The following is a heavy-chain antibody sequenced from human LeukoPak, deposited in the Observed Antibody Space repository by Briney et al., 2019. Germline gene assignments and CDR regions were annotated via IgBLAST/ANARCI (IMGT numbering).Heavy chain of an antibody. CDR1: VGAFNTLG. V-gene: IGHV1-18*01. J-gene: IGHJ4*02. CDR3: ARDPDNRGNDYFDY. Sequence: ASVKVSCKPSVGAFNTLGIRWVPQAPGQGLEWMGWISAYNGNTNYAQKLQGRVTMTTDTSTTTPYMALRSPRSADAAVYYCARDPDNRGNDYFDYWGQGTLVTVSS. D-gene: IGHD5-12*01. CDR2: ISAYNGNT.